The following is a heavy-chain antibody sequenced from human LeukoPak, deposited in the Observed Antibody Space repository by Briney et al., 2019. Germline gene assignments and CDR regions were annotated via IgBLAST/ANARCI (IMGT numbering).Heavy chain of an antibody. J-gene: IGHJ4*02. CDR2: IYYSEST. Sequence: PGGSLRLSCAASGFTFSDYYMSWIRQPPGKGLEWIGYIYYSESTNYNPSLKSRVAISIDTSKKQFSLKLSSVTAADTAVYYCASAVVPGFFDYWGQGTLVTVSS. CDR1: GFTFSDYY. V-gene: IGHV4-59*01. CDR3: ASAVVPGFFDY. D-gene: IGHD2-2*01.